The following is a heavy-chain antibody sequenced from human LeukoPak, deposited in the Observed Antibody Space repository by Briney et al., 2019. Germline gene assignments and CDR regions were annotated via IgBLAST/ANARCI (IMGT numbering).Heavy chain of an antibody. D-gene: IGHD6-19*01. CDR2: ISWNSGYI. J-gene: IGHJ4*02. CDR3: AKVRGTYSSGYFFDY. V-gene: IGHV3-9*01. Sequence: GRSLRLSCVASGFTFDNYAMHWVRQAPGKGLEWLSIISWNSGYIGYANSVKGRFTISRDNAKKSLDLQVNSLRAEDTAFYYCAKVRGTYSSGYFFDYWGQGTLVTVSS. CDR1: GFTFDNYA.